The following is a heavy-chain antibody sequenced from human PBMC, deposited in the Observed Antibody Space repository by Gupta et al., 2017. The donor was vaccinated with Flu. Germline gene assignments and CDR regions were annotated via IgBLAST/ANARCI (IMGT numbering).Heavy chain of an antibody. J-gene: IGHJ4*02. V-gene: IGHV3-33*01. Sequence: MHWVRQAPGKGLEWVAVIWYDGSNKYYADSVKGRFTISRDNSKNTLYLQMNSLRAEDTAVYYCARDKVGVDYWGQGTLVTVSS. CDR2: IWYDGSNK. D-gene: IGHD3-3*01. CDR3: ARDKVGVDY.